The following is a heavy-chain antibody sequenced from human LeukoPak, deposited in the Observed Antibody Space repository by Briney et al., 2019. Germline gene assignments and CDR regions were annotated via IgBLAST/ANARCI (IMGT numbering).Heavy chain of an antibody. V-gene: IGHV4-30-4*08. CDR2: IYYSGST. D-gene: IGHD6-13*01. CDR1: GGSISSGGYY. Sequence: SQTLSLTCTVSGGSISSGGYYWSWIRQPPGKGLEWIGYIYYSGSTYYNPSLKSRVIISVDTSKNQFSLKLSSVTAADTAVYYCARGRRYSSSWPQPSTLWGQGTLVTVSS. J-gene: IGHJ4*02. CDR3: ARGRRYSSSWPQPSTL.